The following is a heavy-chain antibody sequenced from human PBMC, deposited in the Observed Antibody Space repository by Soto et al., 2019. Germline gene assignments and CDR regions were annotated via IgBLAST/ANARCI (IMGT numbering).Heavy chain of an antibody. J-gene: IGHJ4*02. V-gene: IGHV6-1*01. CDR3: ARGSYYSGWV. CDR2: TYYRSNWYS. Sequence: PSQTLSLTCAISGDSVSSTSTAWSWIRQSPSRGLEWLGRTYYRSNWYSDYAVSVKSRITINPDTSKNQLSLQLKSVTPEDTAVYYCARGSYYSGWVWGQGTLVTVSS. CDR1: GDSVSSTSTA. D-gene: IGHD6-19*01.